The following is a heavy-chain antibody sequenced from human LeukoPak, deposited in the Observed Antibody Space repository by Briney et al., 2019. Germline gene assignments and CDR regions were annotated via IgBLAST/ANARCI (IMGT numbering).Heavy chain of an antibody. CDR2: IKQDGSEK. Sequence: GGSLRLSCAACVLTLSIHWISWVRQALGKGVEWVANIKQDGSEKYYVDSVKGRFTISRDNAKNSLYLQMNSLRAEDTAVYYCARARGIAAAGTGISYFDYWGQGTPVTVSS. CDR3: ARARGIAAAGTGISYFDY. CDR1: VLTLSIHW. J-gene: IGHJ4*02. D-gene: IGHD6-13*01. V-gene: IGHV3-7*03.